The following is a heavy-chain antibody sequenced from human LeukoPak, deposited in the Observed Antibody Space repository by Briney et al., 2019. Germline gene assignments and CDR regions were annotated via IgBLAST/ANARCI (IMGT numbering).Heavy chain of an antibody. V-gene: IGHV4-34*01. D-gene: IGHD1-7*01. CDR3: ARGRSGTGTTPDY. CDR2: INHSGST. Sequence: SETLSLTCAVYGGSFSGYYWSWIRQPPGKGLEWIGEINHSGSTNYNPSLKSRVTISVDTSKNQFSLKLSSVTAADTAVYYCARGRSGTGTTPDYWGQGTLVTVSS. J-gene: IGHJ4*02. CDR1: GGSFSGYY.